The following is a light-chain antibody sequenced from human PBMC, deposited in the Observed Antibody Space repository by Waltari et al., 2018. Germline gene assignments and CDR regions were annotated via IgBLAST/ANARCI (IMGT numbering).Light chain of an antibody. CDR3: QQYYSTPPYT. Sequence: EIVMTPSPDSLAVSLGERATINCKSIKSVVYSSNNKNYLAWYQQKTGPPPKLLIYCASTRESGVPNRFSGSGSGTDFTLTISSLQAEDVAVYYCQQYYSTPPYTFGQGTKLEIK. J-gene: IGKJ2*01. CDR2: CAS. CDR1: KSVVYSSNNKNY. V-gene: IGKV4-1*01.